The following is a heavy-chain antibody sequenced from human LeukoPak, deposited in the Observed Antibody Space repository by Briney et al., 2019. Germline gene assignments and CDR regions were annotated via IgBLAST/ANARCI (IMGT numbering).Heavy chain of an antibody. V-gene: IGHV4-61*01. J-gene: IGHJ3*02. CDR3: AREGCSSTSCYLTDAFDI. D-gene: IGHD2-2*01. CDR2: IYYSGST. Sequence: SETLSLTCTVSGGSVSSGSYYWSWIRQPPGKGLEWIGYIYYSGSTNYNPSLKSRVTISVDTSKNQFSLKLSSVTAADTAVYYCAREGCSSTSCYLTDAFDIWGQGTMVTVSS. CDR1: GGSVSSGSYY.